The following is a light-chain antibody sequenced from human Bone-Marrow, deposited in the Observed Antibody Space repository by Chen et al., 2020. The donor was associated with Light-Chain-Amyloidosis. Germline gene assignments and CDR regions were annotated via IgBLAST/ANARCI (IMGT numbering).Light chain of an antibody. V-gene: IGLV3-21*02. CDR3: QVWDRSSDRPV. Sequence: SYVLTQPSSVSVAPGQTATLACGGNNIGSTSVHWYQQTPGQAPLLVVYDDSDRPSGIPERLSGSNSGNTATLPISRVEAGDEADYSCQVWDRSSDRPVFGGGTKLTVL. CDR1: NIGSTS. J-gene: IGLJ3*02. CDR2: DDS.